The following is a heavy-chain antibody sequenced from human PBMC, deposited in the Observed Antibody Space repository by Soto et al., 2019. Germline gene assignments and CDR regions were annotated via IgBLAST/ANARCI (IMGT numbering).Heavy chain of an antibody. CDR3: ARVKGDVVVPAAMRGRYYYYYYGMDV. Sequence: SETLSLTCTVSGGSISSYYWSWIRQSPGKGPEWIGYVYRSGTTNYNPSLQSRVTMSLDTSKNQFSLKLNAVTTADTAVYYCARVKGDVVVPAAMRGRYYYYYYGMDVWGQVTTVT. D-gene: IGHD2-2*01. J-gene: IGHJ6*02. V-gene: IGHV4-59*01. CDR1: GGSISSYY. CDR2: VYRSGTT.